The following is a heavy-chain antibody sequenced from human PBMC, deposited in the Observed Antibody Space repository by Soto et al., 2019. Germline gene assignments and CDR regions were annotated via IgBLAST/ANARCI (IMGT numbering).Heavy chain of an antibody. J-gene: IGHJ6*02. Sequence: QITLKESGPSLVKPTQTLTLTCTFSGFSLTSGVVGVGWIRQPPGEALEWLALIYWNDEQYYNPSLRNRLTITRDTSKNQVFLTMTNMDPVDTATYYCAHRLPGPSGYDVWGQGTKVTVSS. CDR1: GFSLTSGVVG. CDR3: AHRLPGPSGYDV. CDR2: IYWNDEQ. D-gene: IGHD6-13*01. V-gene: IGHV2-5*01.